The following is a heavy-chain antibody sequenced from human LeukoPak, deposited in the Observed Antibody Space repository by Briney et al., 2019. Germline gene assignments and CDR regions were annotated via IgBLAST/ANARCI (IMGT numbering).Heavy chain of an antibody. V-gene: IGHV3-23*01. CDR1: GFTFSSYA. CDR3: AKDRAGSGYDYRPDAFDI. Sequence: GGSLRLSCAASGFTFSSYAMSWVRQAPGKGLEWVSAISGSGGSTYYADSVKGRFTISRDNSKNTLYLQVNSLRAEDTAVYYCAKDRAGSGYDYRPDAFDIWGQGTMVTVSS. CDR2: ISGSGGST. D-gene: IGHD5-12*01. J-gene: IGHJ3*02.